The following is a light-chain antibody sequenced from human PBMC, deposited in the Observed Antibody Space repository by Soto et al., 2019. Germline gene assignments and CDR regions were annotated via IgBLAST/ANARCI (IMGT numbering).Light chain of an antibody. CDR1: QSVSSY. Sequence: EIVLTQSPATLSFSPGERATLSCRASQSVSSYLAWYQQKPGQAPRLLIYGASSRATGIPDRFSGSGSGTDFTLTISRLEPEDFAVYYCHQYDSWTFGQGTKVDIK. J-gene: IGKJ1*01. V-gene: IGKV3-20*01. CDR3: HQYDSWT. CDR2: GAS.